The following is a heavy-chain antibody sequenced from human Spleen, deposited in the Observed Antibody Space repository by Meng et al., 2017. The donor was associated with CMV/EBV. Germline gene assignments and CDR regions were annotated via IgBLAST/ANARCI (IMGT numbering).Heavy chain of an antibody. Sequence: CAASGFTFDDYGMTWVRQVPGKGLEWVAGMNWNGGSRDYADSVKGRFTISRDNAKNSLYLQMNSLTAVDTALYYCARDTRRPGYYFDQWGQGTLVTVSS. V-gene: IGHV3-20*04. CDR1: GFTFDDYG. J-gene: IGHJ4*02. CDR3: ARDTRRPGYYFDQ. CDR2: MNWNGGSR.